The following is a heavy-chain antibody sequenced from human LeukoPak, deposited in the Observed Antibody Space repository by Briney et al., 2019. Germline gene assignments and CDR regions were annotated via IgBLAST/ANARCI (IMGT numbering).Heavy chain of an antibody. V-gene: IGHV3-53*01. Sequence: PGGSLRLSCAASGFTVSSNYMSWVRQAPGKGLEWVSFIYSGGSTYYADSVEGRFTISSDNSKNTLYLQMNSLRAEDTAVYYCARDRGTSGFYWDYYFDYWGQGALVTVSS. CDR1: GFTVSSNY. CDR3: ARDRGTSGFYWDYYFDY. CDR2: IYSGGST. D-gene: IGHD3-22*01. J-gene: IGHJ4*02.